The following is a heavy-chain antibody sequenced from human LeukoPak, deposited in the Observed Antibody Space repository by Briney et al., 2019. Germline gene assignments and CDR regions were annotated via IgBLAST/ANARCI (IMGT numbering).Heavy chain of an antibody. D-gene: IGHD3-10*01. CDR2: IIPMLGTA. Sequence: SVKVSCKASGGTFISYAISWERQAPGQGLEWMGRIIPMLGTANYLQKFQGRVTISADKSTSTAYMELSSLTSEDTAVYYCARGCRDYGSGSYSSDAFDIWGQGTMVTVSS. J-gene: IGHJ3*02. CDR3: ARGCRDYGSGSYSSDAFDI. V-gene: IGHV1-69*04. CDR1: GGTFISYA.